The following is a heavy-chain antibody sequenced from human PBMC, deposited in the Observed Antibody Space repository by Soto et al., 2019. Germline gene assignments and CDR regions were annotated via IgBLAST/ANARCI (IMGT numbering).Heavy chain of an antibody. D-gene: IGHD4-17*01. CDR3: ASTAPLDYGGNSVKWFDP. Sequence: SETLSLTCTVSGGSISSYYWSWIRQPPGKGLEWIGYIYYSGSTNYNPSLKSRVTISVDTSKNQFSLKLSSVTAADTAVYYCASTAPLDYGGNSVKWFDPWGQGTLVNVSS. CDR2: IYYSGST. CDR1: GGSISSYY. J-gene: IGHJ5*02. V-gene: IGHV4-59*08.